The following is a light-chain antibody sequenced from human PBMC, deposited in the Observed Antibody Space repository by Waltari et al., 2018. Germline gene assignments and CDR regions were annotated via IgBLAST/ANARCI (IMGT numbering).Light chain of an antibody. CDR3: QQRSDWLT. CDR2: DAS. V-gene: IGKV3-11*01. CDR1: QSVRTF. Sequence: EVVLTPSPAILSLSPGERATLSCRASQSVRTFVAWYQQKPGQAPRLLIYDASNRATGIPARFSGSGSGTDFTLTISSLEPEDFAVYYCQQRSDWLTFGGGTRVEIK. J-gene: IGKJ4*01.